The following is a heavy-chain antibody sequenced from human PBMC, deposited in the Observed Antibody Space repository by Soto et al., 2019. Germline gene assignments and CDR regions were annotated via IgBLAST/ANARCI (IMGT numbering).Heavy chain of an antibody. Sequence: PGGSLRLSCAASGFTFSSYGMHRVRQAPGKGLEWVAVISYDGSNKYYADSVKGRFTISRDNSKNTLYLQMNSLRAEDTAVYYCAKDRNVVVPAAIYDSNGMDVWGQGTTVTVSS. D-gene: IGHD2-2*02. V-gene: IGHV3-30*18. J-gene: IGHJ6*02. CDR2: ISYDGSNK. CDR3: AKDRNVVVPAAIYDSNGMDV. CDR1: GFTFSSYG.